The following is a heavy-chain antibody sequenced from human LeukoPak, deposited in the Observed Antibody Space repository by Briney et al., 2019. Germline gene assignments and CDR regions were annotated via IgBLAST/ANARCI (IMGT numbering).Heavy chain of an antibody. CDR3: AREQYYYDSSGPSYYYYGMDV. CDR1: GGTVSRYT. CDR2: LIPILGIA. J-gene: IGHJ6*02. D-gene: IGHD3-22*01. V-gene: IGHV1-69*04. Sequence: SVKVSCKASGGTVSRYTISWVRQAPGQGLEWMGRLIPILGIANYAQKFQGRVTITADKSTSTAYMELSSLRSEDTAVYYCAREQYYYDSSGPSYYYYGMDVWGQGTTVTVSS.